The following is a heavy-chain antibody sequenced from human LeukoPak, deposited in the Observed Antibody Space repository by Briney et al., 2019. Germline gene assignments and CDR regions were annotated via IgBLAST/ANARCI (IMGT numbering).Heavy chain of an antibody. V-gene: IGHV4-39*07. J-gene: IGHJ4*02. CDR3: ATLYDSSGYYPF. D-gene: IGHD3-22*01. CDR1: GGSISSGGYY. CDR2: INHSGST. Sequence: SETLSLTCTVSGGSISSGGYYWSWIRQSPGKGLEWIGEINHSGSTNYNPSLKSRVTISVDTSKNQFSLKLSSVTAADTAVYYCATLYDSSGYYPFWGQGTLVTVSS.